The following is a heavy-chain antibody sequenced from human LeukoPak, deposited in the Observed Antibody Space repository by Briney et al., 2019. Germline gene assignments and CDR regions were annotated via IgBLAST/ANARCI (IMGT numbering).Heavy chain of an antibody. V-gene: IGHV3-23*01. CDR3: ANLRETGTTTYDY. J-gene: IGHJ4*02. D-gene: IGHD1-7*01. Sequence: PGGSLRLSCAASGVTFSSYAMNWVRQAPGKGLEWVSVISVSGGTTYYADSVKGRFTISRDNSKNTLYLQMNSLRAEDTAVYYCANLRETGTTTYDYWGQGTLVTVSS. CDR1: GVTFSSYA. CDR2: ISVSGGTT.